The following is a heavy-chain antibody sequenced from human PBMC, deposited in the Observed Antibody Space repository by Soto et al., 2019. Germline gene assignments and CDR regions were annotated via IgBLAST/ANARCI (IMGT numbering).Heavy chain of an antibody. V-gene: IGHV3-15*01. CDR2: IKSKTDGGTT. D-gene: IGHD3-3*01. J-gene: IGHJ4*02. CDR3: LSDFDY. CDR1: GFTFSSYA. Sequence: GGSQRLSCAASGFTFSSYAMSWVRQAPGKGLEWVGRIKSKTDGGTTDYAAPVKGRFTISRDDSKNTLYLQMNSLKTEDTAVYYCLSDFDYWGQGTLVTVSS.